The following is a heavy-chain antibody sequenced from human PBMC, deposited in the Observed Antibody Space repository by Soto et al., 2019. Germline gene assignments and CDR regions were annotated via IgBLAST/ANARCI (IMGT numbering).Heavy chain of an antibody. CDR2: IYSGGST. Sequence: GGSLRLSCAASGFTVSSNYMSWVRQAPGKGLEWVSVIYSGGSTYYADSVKGRFTISRDNSKNTLYLQMNSLRAEDTAVYYCARVVYCSGGSCYHFDYWGQGTLVTVSS. V-gene: IGHV3-66*01. J-gene: IGHJ4*02. CDR1: GFTVSSNY. CDR3: ARVVYCSGGSCYHFDY. D-gene: IGHD2-15*01.